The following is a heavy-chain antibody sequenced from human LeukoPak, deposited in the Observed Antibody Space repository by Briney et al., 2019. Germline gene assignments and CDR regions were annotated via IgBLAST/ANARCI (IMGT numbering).Heavy chain of an antibody. CDR3: ARDRDIVVVTAKPYYYYGMDV. CDR1: GFTFSSYE. V-gene: IGHV3-48*03. CDR2: ISSSGSTI. Sequence: GGSLRLSCAASGFTFSSYEMNWVRQAPGKGLEWVSYISSSGSTIYYADSVKGRFTISRDNAKNSLYLQMNSLRAEDTAVYYCARDRDIVVVTAKPYYYYGMDVWGQGTTVTVSS. J-gene: IGHJ6*02. D-gene: IGHD2-21*02.